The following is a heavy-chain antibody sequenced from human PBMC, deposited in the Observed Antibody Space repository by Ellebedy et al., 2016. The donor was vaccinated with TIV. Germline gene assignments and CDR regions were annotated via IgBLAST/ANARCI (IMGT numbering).Heavy chain of an antibody. V-gene: IGHV1-46*01. CDR2: IDPSGGRT. CDR1: GYTFTSYY. J-gene: IGHJ4*02. D-gene: IGHD3-16*01. CDR3: ARGPVRYTQKGGFLDY. Sequence: AASVKVSCKTSGYTFTSYYLHWVRQAPGQGPEWMGIIDPSGGRTTNAQKFQGRVTMTRDTSTSTVYMELSSLRSEDTAVYFCARGPVRYTQKGGFLDYWGQGTLVTVSS.